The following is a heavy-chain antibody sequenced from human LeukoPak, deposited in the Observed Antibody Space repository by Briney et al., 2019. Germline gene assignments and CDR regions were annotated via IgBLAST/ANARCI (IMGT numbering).Heavy chain of an antibody. CDR1: GYTFTSYD. V-gene: IGHV1-8*01. D-gene: IGHD2-15*01. Sequence: ASVTVSCKASGYTFTSYDISWVRQATGQGLEWMGWMNPISGNTGYAQKFQGRVTMTRSTSISTAYMELSSLRSEDTAVYYCARPYCSGGDCLRYFDLWGRGTLITVSS. CDR3: ARPYCSGGDCLRYFDL. J-gene: IGHJ2*01. CDR2: MNPISGNT.